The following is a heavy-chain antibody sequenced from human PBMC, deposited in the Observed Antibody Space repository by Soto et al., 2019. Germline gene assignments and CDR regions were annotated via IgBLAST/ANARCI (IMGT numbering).Heavy chain of an antibody. D-gene: IGHD1-1*01. CDR1: GFTVNGKKY. CDR2: IYRTDGT. V-gene: IGHV3-53*01. CDR3: ATWKLHEHAFDV. J-gene: IGHJ3*01. Sequence: DVQVVESGGGLIQPGGSLRLSCAASGFTVNGKKYITWVRQAPGKGLEWVSVIYRTDGTNYVDSVKGRFTVSIDNSKTTVSLQINSLRREDAAVYYCATWKLHEHAFDVWGPGTMVTVSS.